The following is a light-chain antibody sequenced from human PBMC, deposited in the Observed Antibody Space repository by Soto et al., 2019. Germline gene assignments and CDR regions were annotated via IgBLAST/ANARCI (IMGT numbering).Light chain of an antibody. J-gene: IGKJ5*01. CDR1: QGISSA. CDR3: QQCNSYLGT. Sequence: AIQLTQSPSSLSASVGDRVTITCRASQGISSAVAWYQQKPGKAPKLLIYDASSLESGGPSRFSGSGSGTDFTLTISSLQPEDFATYYCQQCNSYLGTFGQGTRLEIK. CDR2: DAS. V-gene: IGKV1-13*02.